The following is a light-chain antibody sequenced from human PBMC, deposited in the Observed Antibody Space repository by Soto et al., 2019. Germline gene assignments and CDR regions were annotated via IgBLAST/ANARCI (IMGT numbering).Light chain of an antibody. CDR2: YDD. V-gene: IGLV1-36*01. Sequence: QSVLTQPPSVSGAPRQRVTISCSGSSSNIGNNAVDWYQQLPGKAPKLLIYYDDLMSPGVSDRFSGSKSGTSASLAISGLQSEDEADYYCATWDDSLSGHVFGTGTKVTVL. CDR1: SSNIGNNA. J-gene: IGLJ1*01. CDR3: ATWDDSLSGHV.